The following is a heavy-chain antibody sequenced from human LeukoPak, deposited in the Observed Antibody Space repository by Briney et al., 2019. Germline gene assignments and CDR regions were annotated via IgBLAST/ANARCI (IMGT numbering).Heavy chain of an antibody. D-gene: IGHD3-22*01. Sequence: SETLSLTCTVSGGSISSGSYYWCLIRQPAGRVLERIGRNYPSGSTNYNPSLKSRVTISVDTSKNQFSLKLSSVTAADTAVYYCARGLNYYDSSGYYTDYWGQGTLVTVSS. CDR1: GGSISSGSYY. CDR3: ARGLNYYDSSGYYTDY. V-gene: IGHV4-61*02. CDR2: NYPSGST. J-gene: IGHJ4*02.